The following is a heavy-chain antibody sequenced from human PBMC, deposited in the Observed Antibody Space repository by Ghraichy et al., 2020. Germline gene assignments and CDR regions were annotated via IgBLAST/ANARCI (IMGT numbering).Heavy chain of an antibody. V-gene: IGHV4-34*01. Sequence: ESLNISCAVYGGSFSGYYWSWIRQPPGKGLEWIGEINHSGSTNYNPSLKSRVTISVDTSKNQFSLKLSSVTAADTAVYYCAREDYDSSGYYYGSGYWGQGTLVTVSS. CDR2: INHSGST. D-gene: IGHD3-22*01. CDR1: GGSFSGYY. J-gene: IGHJ4*02. CDR3: AREDYDSSGYYYGSGY.